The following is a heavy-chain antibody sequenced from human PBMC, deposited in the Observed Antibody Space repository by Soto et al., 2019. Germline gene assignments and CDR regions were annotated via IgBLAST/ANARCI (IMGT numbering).Heavy chain of an antibody. Sequence: QVQLVESGGGVVQPGRSLRLSCAASGFTFSSYGMHWVRQAPGKGLEWAAVIWYDGSNKYYADSVKGRFTISRDNSKNTLYLQMNSLRAEDTAVYYCARDGAGGDYADDSWGLVDYWGQGTLVTVSS. V-gene: IGHV3-33*01. CDR1: GFTFSSYG. CDR3: ARDGAGGDYADDSWGLVDY. D-gene: IGHD4-17*01. CDR2: IWYDGSNK. J-gene: IGHJ4*02.